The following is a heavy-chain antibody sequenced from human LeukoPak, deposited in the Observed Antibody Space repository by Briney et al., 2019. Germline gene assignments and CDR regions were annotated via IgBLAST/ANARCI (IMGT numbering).Heavy chain of an antibody. V-gene: IGHV3-48*04. CDR3: ASHPRLRFLEWLSYMDV. Sequence: PGGSLRLSCAASGFTFSSYSMNWVRQAPGKGLEWVSYISSSSSTIYYADSVKGRFTISRDNAKDSLYLQMNSLRAEDTAVYYCASHPRLRFLEWLSYMDVWGKGTTVTVSS. J-gene: IGHJ6*03. CDR2: ISSSSSTI. CDR1: GFTFSSYS. D-gene: IGHD3-3*01.